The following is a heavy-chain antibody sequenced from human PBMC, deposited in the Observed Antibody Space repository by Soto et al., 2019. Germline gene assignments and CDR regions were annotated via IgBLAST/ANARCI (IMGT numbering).Heavy chain of an antibody. D-gene: IGHD5-12*01. J-gene: IGHJ4*02. CDR1: GFSFDDYA. CDR3: AKGYYSGYDLAYFDY. Sequence: GGSLRLSCAASGFSFDDYAMTWVRQATGKGLEWVSAISGSGDNTYCADSVKGRFTISRDNSGNTLYLQLNTLRAEDTALYYCAKGYYSGYDLAYFDYWGQGTLVTVSS. V-gene: IGHV3-23*01. CDR2: ISGSGDNT.